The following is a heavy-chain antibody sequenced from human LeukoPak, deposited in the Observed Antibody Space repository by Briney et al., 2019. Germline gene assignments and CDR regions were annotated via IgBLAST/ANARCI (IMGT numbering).Heavy chain of an antibody. J-gene: IGHJ4*02. Sequence: GGSLRLSCAASGFTFSSYAMHWVRQAPGKGLEWVAVISYDGSNKYYADSVKGRFTISRDNSKNTLYLQMNSVRAEDTALYYCAKGRSTTTCPYFDYWGQGTLFTVSS. CDR2: ISYDGSNK. V-gene: IGHV3-30-3*01. CDR3: AKGRSTTTCPYFDY. D-gene: IGHD2-2*01. CDR1: GFTFSSYA.